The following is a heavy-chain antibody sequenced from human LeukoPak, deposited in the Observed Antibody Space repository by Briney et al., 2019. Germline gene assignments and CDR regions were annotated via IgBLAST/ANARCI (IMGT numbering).Heavy chain of an antibody. D-gene: IGHD2-15*01. CDR1: GFTFSSYA. CDR3: AKSGYCSGGSCHNWFDP. CDR2: ISGSGGST. V-gene: IGHV3-23*01. J-gene: IGHJ5*02. Sequence: GGSLRLSCAASGFTFSSYAMSWVRQAPGKGLEWVSAISGSGGSTYYADSVKGRFTIPRDNSKNTLYLQMNSLRAEDTAVYYCAKSGYCSGGSCHNWFDPWGQGTLVTVSS.